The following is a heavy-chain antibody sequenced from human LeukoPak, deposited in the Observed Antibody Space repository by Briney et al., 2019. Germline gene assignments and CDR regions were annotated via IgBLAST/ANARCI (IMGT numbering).Heavy chain of an antibody. CDR3: AKDIVGATSFDY. CDR2: ISGSGGST. CDR1: GFTFSSYA. D-gene: IGHD1-26*01. J-gene: IGHJ4*02. V-gene: IGHV3-23*01. Sequence: GGPLRLSCAASGFTFSSYAMSWVRQAPGKGLEWVSAISGSGGSTYYADSVKGRFTISRDNSKNTLYLQMNSLRAEDTAVYYCAKDIVGATSFDYWGQGTLVTVSS.